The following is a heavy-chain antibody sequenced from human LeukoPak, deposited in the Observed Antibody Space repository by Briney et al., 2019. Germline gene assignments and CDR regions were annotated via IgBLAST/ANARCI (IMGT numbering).Heavy chain of an antibody. V-gene: IGHV4-59*01. Sequence: SETLSLTCTVSGGSISSYYWSWIRQPPGKGLEWIGYIYYSGSTNYNPSLKSRFTISVDTSKNQFSLKLSSVTAADTAVYYCARAHVTIFDSWFDPWGQGTLVTVSS. D-gene: IGHD3-3*01. CDR3: ARAHVTIFDSWFDP. CDR1: GGSISSYY. J-gene: IGHJ5*02. CDR2: IYYSGST.